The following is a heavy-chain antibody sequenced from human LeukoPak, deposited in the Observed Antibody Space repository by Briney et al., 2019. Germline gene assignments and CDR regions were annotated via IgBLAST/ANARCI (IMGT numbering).Heavy chain of an antibody. CDR3: ARRGYYYYYYMDV. V-gene: IGHV4-34*01. J-gene: IGHJ6*03. CDR2: INHSGST. Sequence: PSETLSLTCAVYGGSFSGYYWSWIRKPPGKGLEWIGEINHSGSTNYNPSLKSRVTISVDTSKNQFSLKLSSVTAADTAVYYCARRGYYYYYYMDVWGKGTTVTVSS. CDR1: GGSFSGYY.